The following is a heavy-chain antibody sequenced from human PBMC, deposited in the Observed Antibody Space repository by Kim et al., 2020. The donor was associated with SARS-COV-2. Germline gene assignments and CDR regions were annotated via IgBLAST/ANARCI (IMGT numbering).Heavy chain of an antibody. J-gene: IGHJ4*02. V-gene: IGHV3-21*01. D-gene: IGHD2-15*01. CDR2: ISSSSSYI. CDR3: ARGTGTVVTPGVDY. Sequence: GGSLRLSCAASGFTFSSYSMNWVRQAPGKGLEWVSSISSSSSYIYYADSVKGRFTISRDNAKNSLYLQMNSLRAEDTAVYYCARGTGTVVTPGVDYWGQGTLVTVSS. CDR1: GFTFSSYS.